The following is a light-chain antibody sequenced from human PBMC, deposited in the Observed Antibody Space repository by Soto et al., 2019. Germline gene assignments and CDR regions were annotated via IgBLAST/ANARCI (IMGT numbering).Light chain of an antibody. CDR2: KAS. J-gene: IGKJ1*01. V-gene: IGKV1-5*03. Sequence: DIQMTQSPSTLSASVGDRVTITCRASQSISSWLAWYQQKPGKAPKLLIYKASSLQSGVPSRFSGSVSGTEFTLTISSLQPDDFAAYYCQQCSSYPWTFGQGTKVEIK. CDR1: QSISSW. CDR3: QQCSSYPWT.